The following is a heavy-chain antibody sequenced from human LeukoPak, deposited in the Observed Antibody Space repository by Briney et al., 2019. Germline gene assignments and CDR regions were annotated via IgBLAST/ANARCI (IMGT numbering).Heavy chain of an antibody. V-gene: IGHV3-23*01. Sequence: GGSLRLSCTVSGFTVSSNSMSWVRQAPGKGLEWVSTISGSGDRTYYADSVKGRFTISRDNSKNTLFLHMNSLRAEDTAVYSCAKGYYGSGSYGWFDYWGQGTLVTVSS. J-gene: IGHJ4*02. D-gene: IGHD3-10*01. CDR2: ISGSGDRT. CDR1: GFTVSSNS. CDR3: AKGYYGSGSYGWFDY.